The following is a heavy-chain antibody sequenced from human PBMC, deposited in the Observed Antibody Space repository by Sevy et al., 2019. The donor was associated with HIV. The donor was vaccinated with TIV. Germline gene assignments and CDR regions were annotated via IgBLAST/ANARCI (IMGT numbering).Heavy chain of an antibody. Sequence: GGSLRLSCAASGFTFSNAWMNWVRQAPGKGLEWVGRIKSKTDGGTTDYAAAVKGRFTISRDDSKNTLYLQMNSLKTEDTAVYYSTTDGGLFKYRYSFDYWGQGTLVTVSS. V-gene: IGHV3-15*07. CDR2: IKSKTDGGTT. J-gene: IGHJ4*02. D-gene: IGHD3-10*01. CDR3: TTDGGLFKYRYSFDY. CDR1: GFTFSNAW.